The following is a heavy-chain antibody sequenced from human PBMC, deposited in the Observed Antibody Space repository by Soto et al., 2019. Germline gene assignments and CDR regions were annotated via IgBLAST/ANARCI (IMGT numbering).Heavy chain of an antibody. V-gene: IGHV3-23*01. CDR3: AKTGKYYDYIWGSYRYTQYYFDY. Sequence: GGSLRLSCAASGFTFSSYAMSWVRQAPGKGLEWVSAISGSGGSTYYADSVKGRFTISRDNSKNTLYLQMNSLRAEDTAVYYCAKTGKYYDYIWGSYRYTQYYFDYWGQGTLVTVSS. CDR1: GFTFSSYA. CDR2: ISGSGGST. D-gene: IGHD3-16*02. J-gene: IGHJ4*02.